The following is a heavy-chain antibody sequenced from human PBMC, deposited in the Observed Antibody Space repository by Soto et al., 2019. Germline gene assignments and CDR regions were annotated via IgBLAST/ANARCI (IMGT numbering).Heavy chain of an antibody. CDR3: ARVSRPDKWFDP. Sequence: PSETLSLTCAVSGGSISSGGYSWSWIRQPPGKGLEWIGYIYHSGSTYYNPSLKSRVTISVDRSKNQFSLKLSSVTAADTAVYYWARVSRPDKWFDPWGQGTLVTVSS. J-gene: IGHJ5*02. V-gene: IGHV4-30-2*01. CDR1: GGSISSGGYS. CDR2: IYHSGST.